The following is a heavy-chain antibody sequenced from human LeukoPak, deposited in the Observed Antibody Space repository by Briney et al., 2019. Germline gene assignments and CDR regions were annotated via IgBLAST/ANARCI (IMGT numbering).Heavy chain of an antibody. CDR2: ISGSGGST. J-gene: IGHJ4*02. D-gene: IGHD3-10*01. CDR1: GFTFSSYA. V-gene: IGHV3-23*01. Sequence: GGSLRLSCAASGFTFSSYAMSWVRQAPGKGLEWVSAISGSGGSTYYADSVKGRFTISRDNSKNTLYLQMNSLRAEDTAVYYCARDYGSGSYYNFDYWGQGTLVTVSS. CDR3: ARDYGSGSYYNFDY.